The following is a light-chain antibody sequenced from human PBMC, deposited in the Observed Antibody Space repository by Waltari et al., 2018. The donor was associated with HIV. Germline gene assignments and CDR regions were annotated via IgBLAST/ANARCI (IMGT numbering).Light chain of an antibody. CDR2: TTS. CDR1: QGVKND. CDR3: LQDYDYPLT. Sequence: AIQMTQSPSSLSASVGDRVTITCRASQGVKNDLGWYQQNPGKAPKLLIYTTSSLQGGVPSRFSGSGSGTDFTLTINSLQPEDFATYYCLQDYDYPLTFGGGTKVELK. J-gene: IGKJ4*01. V-gene: IGKV1-6*01.